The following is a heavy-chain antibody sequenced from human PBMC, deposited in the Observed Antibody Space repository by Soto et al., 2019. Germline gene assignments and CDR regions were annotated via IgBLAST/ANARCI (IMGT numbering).Heavy chain of an antibody. J-gene: IGHJ4*02. Sequence: EVQLLESGGGLVQPGESLRLSCAASGFTFSEYWIHWVRQAPGKGLEWVSRIKGDGSRTNYADSVKGRCTTSRDNANNVLFLRMNTMTADDTAVYYCASGGYGRWVHDYWGQGTLVTVSS. V-gene: IGHV3-74*01. CDR3: ASGGYGRWVHDY. CDR2: IKGDGSRT. CDR1: GFTFSEYW. D-gene: IGHD5-18*01.